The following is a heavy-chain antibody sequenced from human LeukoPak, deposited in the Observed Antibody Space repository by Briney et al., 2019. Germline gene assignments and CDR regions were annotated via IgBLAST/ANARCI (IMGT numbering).Heavy chain of an antibody. CDR3: ARVRGYDWDDAFDI. CDR2: IYYSGST. J-gene: IGHJ3*02. D-gene: IGHD5-12*01. CDR1: GGSISSYY. V-gene: IGHV4-59*01. Sequence: SETLSLTCTVSGGSISSYYWSWIRQPPGKGLEWIGYIYYSGSTNYNPSLKSRVTISVDTSKNQFSLKLSSVTAADTAVYYCARVRGYDWDDAFDIWGQGTMVTVSS.